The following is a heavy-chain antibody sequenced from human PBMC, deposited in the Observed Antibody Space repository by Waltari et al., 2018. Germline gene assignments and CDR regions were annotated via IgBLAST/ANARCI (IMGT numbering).Heavy chain of an antibody. D-gene: IGHD2-21*01. CDR1: GFMFSSYG. J-gene: IGHJ3*02. Sequence: QVQLVESGGGVVQPGRSLRLSCAASGFMFSSYGMHWVRQAPGKGLEWLAVIPYDGSYKFYADSVKGRSTISRDNSKNTLDLQMNSLRVEDTAVYYCARDDSAPGNNFDIWGQGTMVTVSS. V-gene: IGHV3-33*01. CDR2: IPYDGSYK. CDR3: ARDDSAPGNNFDI.